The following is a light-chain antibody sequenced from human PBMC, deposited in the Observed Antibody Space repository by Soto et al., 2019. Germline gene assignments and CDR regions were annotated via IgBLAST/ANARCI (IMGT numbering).Light chain of an antibody. V-gene: IGLV2-14*01. CDR2: EVN. Sequence: QSALTQPASLSGSPGQSITISCTGTIRDLGAYDYVSWFQQHPGTAPKLMISEVNNRPSGISYRFSGSKSGNTAYLTISGLQVEDEAEYYCCSFTTSSTHVFGAGTKLTVL. CDR1: IRDLGAYDY. J-gene: IGLJ1*01. CDR3: CSFTTSSTHV.